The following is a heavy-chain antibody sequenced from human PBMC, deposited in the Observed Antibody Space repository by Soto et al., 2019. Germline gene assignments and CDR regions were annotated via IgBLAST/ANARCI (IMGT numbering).Heavy chain of an antibody. CDR2: ISWNSGSI. CDR3: AKDEVRYCSGGSCYYFDY. CDR1: GFTFDDYA. Sequence: EVQLVESGGGLVQPGRSLRLSCAASGFTFDDYAMHWVRQAPGKGLEWVSGISWNSGSIGYADSVKGRFTISRDNAKNSLYLQMNSLRAEDTALYYCAKDEVRYCSGGSCYYFDYWGQGTLVTVSS. D-gene: IGHD2-15*01. J-gene: IGHJ4*02. V-gene: IGHV3-9*01.